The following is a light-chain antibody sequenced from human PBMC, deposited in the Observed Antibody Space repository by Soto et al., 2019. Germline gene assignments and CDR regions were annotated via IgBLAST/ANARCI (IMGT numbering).Light chain of an antibody. CDR2: GPS. V-gene: IGKV3-15*01. CDR1: QSVSSN. J-gene: IGKJ4*01. Sequence: EIVMTQSPATLSVSPGERATLSCRASQSVSSNLAWYQQKPGQAPRLLIYGPSTRATGIPARFSGSGSGTEFTLTISGLQSEDFAVYYCQQYNNWLTFGGGTKVEIK. CDR3: QQYNNWLT.